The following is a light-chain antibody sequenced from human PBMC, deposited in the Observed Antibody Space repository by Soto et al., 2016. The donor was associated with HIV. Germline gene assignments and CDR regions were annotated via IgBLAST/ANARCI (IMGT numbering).Light chain of an antibody. CDR1: QSISSW. J-gene: IGKJ1*01. CDR3: QQYNTYSWT. CDR2: KAS. Sequence: DIQMTQSPSTLSASVGDRVTITCRASQSISSWLAWFQQKPGKAPKLLIYKASSLESGVPSNFSGSGSGTEFTLTISSLQPDDSATYYCQQYNTYSWTFGQGTKVEIK. V-gene: IGKV1-5*03.